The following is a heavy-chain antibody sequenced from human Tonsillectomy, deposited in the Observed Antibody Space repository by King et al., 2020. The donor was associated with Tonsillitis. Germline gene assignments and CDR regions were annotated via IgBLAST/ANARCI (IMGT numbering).Heavy chain of an antibody. Sequence: VQLVESGGGVVQPGRSLRLSCAASGFVFNTDGMHWVRQAPGKGLEWVAVISSGGTNEYYADSVKGRFTISRDNSKNTLYLQMNSLRAEDTAVYYCAKDRYESLGDYFDYWGQGTLVTVSS. CDR1: GFVFNTDG. CDR3: AKDRYESLGDYFDY. CDR2: ISSGGTNE. V-gene: IGHV3-30*18. J-gene: IGHJ4*02. D-gene: IGHD2-2*01.